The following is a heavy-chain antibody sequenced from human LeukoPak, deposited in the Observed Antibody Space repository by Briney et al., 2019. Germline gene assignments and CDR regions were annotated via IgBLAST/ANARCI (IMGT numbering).Heavy chain of an antibody. CDR1: GYTFTSYD. Sequence: GASVKVSCKASGYTFTSYDINWVRQAPGQGLEWMGWMNPNSGNTGYAQKFQGRVTMTRNTSISTAYMELSSLRSEDTAVYYCARMNSGSYFSSWVQDAFDIWGQGTMVTVSS. D-gene: IGHD1-26*01. CDR2: MNPNSGNT. CDR3: ARMNSGSYFSSWVQDAFDI. V-gene: IGHV1-8*01. J-gene: IGHJ3*02.